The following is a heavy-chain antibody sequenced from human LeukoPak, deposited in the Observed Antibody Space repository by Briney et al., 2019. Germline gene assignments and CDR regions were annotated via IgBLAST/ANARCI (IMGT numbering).Heavy chain of an antibody. D-gene: IGHD5-24*01. J-gene: IGHJ4*02. CDR2: IKGDGSEK. Sequence: GGSLRLSCAASGFTLSGYFMSWVRQAPGEGLEWVASIKGDGSEKYYVDSVKGRFTISRDNAKNSLYLQMNSLRAEDTAIYYCTRVGYIDEGIDYWGQGTLVTVSS. CDR1: GFTLSGYF. V-gene: IGHV3-7*04. CDR3: TRVGYIDEGIDY.